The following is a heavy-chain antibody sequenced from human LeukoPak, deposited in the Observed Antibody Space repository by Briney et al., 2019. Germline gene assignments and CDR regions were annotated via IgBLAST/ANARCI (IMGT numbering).Heavy chain of an antibody. CDR3: AGYSSSWYRGYFDY. J-gene: IGHJ4*02. V-gene: IGHV3-48*04. CDR1: GFTFSSYS. CDR2: ISSSSSTI. Sequence: GGPLRLSCAASGFTFSSYSMNWVRQAPGKGLEWVSYISSSSSTIYYADSVKGRFTISRDNAKNSLYLQMNSLRAEDTAVYYCAGYSSSWYRGYFDYWGQGTLVTVSS. D-gene: IGHD6-13*01.